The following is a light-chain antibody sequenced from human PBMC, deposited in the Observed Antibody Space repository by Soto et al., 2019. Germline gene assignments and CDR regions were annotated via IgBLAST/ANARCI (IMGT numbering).Light chain of an antibody. CDR1: SSDIGARNY. Sequence: QSVLTQPASVSGSPGQSITISCTGTSSDIGARNYVSWYQQHPGKAPRLMIYDVSNRPSGVSYRFSGSKSGNTASLTISGLQAEDEADYYCSSYSSSNTHVVFGGGTKLTVL. CDR3: SSYSSSNTHVV. CDR2: DVS. V-gene: IGLV2-14*03. J-gene: IGLJ2*01.